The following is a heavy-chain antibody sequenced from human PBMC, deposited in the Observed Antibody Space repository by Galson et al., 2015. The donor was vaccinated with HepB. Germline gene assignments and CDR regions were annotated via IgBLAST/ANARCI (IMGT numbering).Heavy chain of an antibody. V-gene: IGHV3-64D*09. CDR3: AYGGKMAFDS. CDR1: GFTFSSYP. J-gene: IGHJ4*02. D-gene: IGHD4-23*01. Sequence: SLRLSCAASGFTFSSYPMHWVRQAPGKGLEYVSAITSNGGRTYYADSVKGRYTISRDNSKNTLLLQMSSLRAEDTAVYYCAYGGKMAFDSWGQGTLVTVSS. CDR2: ITSNGGRT.